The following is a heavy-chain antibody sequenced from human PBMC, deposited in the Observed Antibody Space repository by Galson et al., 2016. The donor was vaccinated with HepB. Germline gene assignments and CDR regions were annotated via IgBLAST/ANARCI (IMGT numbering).Heavy chain of an antibody. J-gene: IGHJ4*02. CDR2: ISDSAGST. Sequence: SLRLSCAASGFIFSNYAMSWVRQAPGKGLEWVSGISDSAGSTYFADSVLGRFTITRDNSKNTLYLQMNGLRAEDTALYYCAKAKDRGYDSGCRDNWGQGTLVIVSS. CDR3: AKAKDRGYDSGCRDN. V-gene: IGHV3-23*01. CDR1: GFIFSNYA. D-gene: IGHD6-19*01.